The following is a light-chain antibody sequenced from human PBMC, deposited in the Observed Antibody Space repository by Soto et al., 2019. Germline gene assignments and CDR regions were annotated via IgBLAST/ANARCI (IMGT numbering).Light chain of an antibody. J-gene: IGLJ1*01. Sequence: QSVLTQPRSVSWSPGQSVTISCTGTSSDVGGYNYVSWYQQHPGKAPKLMIYDVSKRPSGVPDRFSGSKSGNTASLTISGLQAEDEADYYCCSYAGSYTSLYVFGTGTKVTVL. CDR2: DVS. CDR3: CSYAGSYTSLYV. CDR1: SSDVGGYNY. V-gene: IGLV2-11*01.